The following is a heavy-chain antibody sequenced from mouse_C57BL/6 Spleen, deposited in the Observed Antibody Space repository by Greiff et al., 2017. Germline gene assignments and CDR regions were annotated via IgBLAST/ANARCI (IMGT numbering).Heavy chain of an antibody. V-gene: IGHV1-26*01. D-gene: IGHD2-3*01. J-gene: IGHJ4*01. CDR2: INPNNGGT. Sequence: VQLQQPGAELVRPGSSVKLSCKASGYTFTDYYMNWVKQSHGKSLEWIGDINPNNGGTSYNQKFKGQDTLTVDKSSSTAYMELRSLTSEDSAVYYCARWLLPYAMDYWGQGTSVTVSS. CDR3: ARWLLPYAMDY. CDR1: GYTFTDYY.